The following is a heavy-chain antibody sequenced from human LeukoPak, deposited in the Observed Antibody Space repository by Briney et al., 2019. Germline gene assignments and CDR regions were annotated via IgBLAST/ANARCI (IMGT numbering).Heavy chain of an antibody. CDR3: ARGRGVVAAKRWFDP. J-gene: IGHJ5*02. CDR2: MNPNSGNT. V-gene: IGHV1-8*01. D-gene: IGHD2-15*01. CDR1: GYTFTSYG. Sequence: GSVKVSCKASGYTFTSYGINWVRQATGQGLEWMGWMNPNSGNTGYAQKFQGRVTMTRNTSISTAYMELSSLRSEDTAVYYCARGRGVVAAKRWFDPWGQGTLVTVSS.